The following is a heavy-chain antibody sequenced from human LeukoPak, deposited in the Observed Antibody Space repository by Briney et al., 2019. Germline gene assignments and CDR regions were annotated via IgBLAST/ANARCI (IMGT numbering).Heavy chain of an antibody. CDR3: ARDSGKRYCSGGSCYSDD. CDR2: IKQDGSEK. V-gene: IGHV3-7*01. Sequence: GGSLRLSCAASGFTFSSYWMSWVRQAPGKGLEWVANIKQDGSEKYYVDSVKGRFTISRDNAKNSLYLQMNSLRAEDTAVYYCARDSGKRYCSGGSCYSDDWGQGALVTVSS. D-gene: IGHD2-15*01. CDR1: GFTFSSYW. J-gene: IGHJ4*02.